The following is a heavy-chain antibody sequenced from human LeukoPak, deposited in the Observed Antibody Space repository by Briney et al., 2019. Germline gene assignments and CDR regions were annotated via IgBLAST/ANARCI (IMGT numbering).Heavy chain of an antibody. CDR2: MNPNSGNT. CDR3: ARDLIYSSSSVWDDTFDI. Sequence: ASVKVSCKASGYTFTSYDINWVRQATGQGLEWMGWMNPNSGNTGYAQKFQGRVTMTRNTSISTAYMELSSLRSEDTAVYYCARDLIYSSSSVWDDTFDIWGQGTMVTVSS. J-gene: IGHJ3*02. CDR1: GYTFTSYD. D-gene: IGHD6-6*01. V-gene: IGHV1-8*01.